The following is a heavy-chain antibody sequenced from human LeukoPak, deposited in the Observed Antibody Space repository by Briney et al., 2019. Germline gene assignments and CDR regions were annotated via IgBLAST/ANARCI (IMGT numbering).Heavy chain of an antibody. Sequence: SSETLSLTCTVSGGSISSSTYYWGWIRQPPGKGLEWIGSIYYSGSTYYNSSLKSRVTISVDTSKNQFSLKLNSVTAADTAVYYCARTYSSSLNDAFEIWGQGTMVTVSS. CDR3: ARTYSSSLNDAFEI. D-gene: IGHD6-6*01. J-gene: IGHJ3*02. V-gene: IGHV4-39*01. CDR1: GGSISSSTYY. CDR2: IYYSGST.